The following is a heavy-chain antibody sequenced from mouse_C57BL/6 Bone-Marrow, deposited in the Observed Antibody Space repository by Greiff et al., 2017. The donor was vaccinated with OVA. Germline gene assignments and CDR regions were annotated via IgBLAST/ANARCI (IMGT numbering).Heavy chain of an antibody. CDR1: GYTFTSYW. CDR2: IDPSDSYT. V-gene: IGHV1-50*01. D-gene: IGHD2-1*01. Sequence: VQLQQPGAELVKPGASVKLSCKASGYTFTSYWLQWVKQRPGQGLEWIGEIDPSDSYTNYNQKFKGKATLTVDTSSSTAYMQLSSLTSEDSAVYYCARGEGYYGNYDSMDYWGQGTSVTVSS. J-gene: IGHJ4*01. CDR3: ARGEGYYGNYDSMDY.